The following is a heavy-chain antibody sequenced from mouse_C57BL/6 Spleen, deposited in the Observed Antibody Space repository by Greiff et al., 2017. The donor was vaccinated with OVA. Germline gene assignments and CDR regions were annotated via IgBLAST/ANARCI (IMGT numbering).Heavy chain of an antibody. J-gene: IGHJ2*01. D-gene: IGHD1-1*01. CDR2: IDPETGGT. V-gene: IGHV1-15*01. CDR3: TRSTTVVAKGFDY. Sequence: QVHVKQSGAELVRPGASVTLSCKASGYTFTDYEMHWVKQTPVHGLEWIGAIDPETGGTAYNQKFKGKAILTADKSSSTAYMELRSLTSEDSAVYYCTRSTTVVAKGFDYWGQGTTLTVSS. CDR1: GYTFTDYE.